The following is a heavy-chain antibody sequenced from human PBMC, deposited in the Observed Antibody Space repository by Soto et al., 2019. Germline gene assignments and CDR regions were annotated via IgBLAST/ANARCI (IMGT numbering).Heavy chain of an antibody. Sequence: GGSLRLSCAASGFTFSSYGMHWVRQAPGKGLEWVAVISYDGSNKYYADSVKGRFTISRDNSKNTLYLQMNSLRAEDTAVYYCAKVVLDNYYYYGMDVWGQGTTVTVSS. V-gene: IGHV3-30*18. CDR1: GFTFSSYG. J-gene: IGHJ6*02. D-gene: IGHD3-10*01. CDR3: AKVVLDNYYYYGMDV. CDR2: ISYDGSNK.